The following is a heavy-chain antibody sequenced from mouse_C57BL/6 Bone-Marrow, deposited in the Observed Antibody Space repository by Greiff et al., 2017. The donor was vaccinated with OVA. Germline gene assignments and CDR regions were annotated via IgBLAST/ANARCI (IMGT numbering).Heavy chain of an antibody. CDR2: ISNLAYSI. D-gene: IGHD2-1*01. CDR3: ARQRGNDWYFDV. Sequence: EVQVVESGGGLVQPGGSLKLSCAASGFTFSDYGMAWVRQAPRKGPEWVAFISNLAYSIYYADTVTGRFTISRENAKNTLYLEMSSLRSEDTAMYYCARQRGNDWYFDVWGTGTTVTVSS. V-gene: IGHV5-15*01. J-gene: IGHJ1*03. CDR1: GFTFSDYG.